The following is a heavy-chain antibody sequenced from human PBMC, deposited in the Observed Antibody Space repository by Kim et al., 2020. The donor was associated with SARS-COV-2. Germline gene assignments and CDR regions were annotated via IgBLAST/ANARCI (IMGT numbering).Heavy chain of an antibody. CDR3: ARDLAFGGRGIDY. V-gene: IGHV4-31*03. CDR2: IYYSGST. D-gene: IGHD3-10*01. J-gene: IGHJ4*02. CDR1: GGSISSGGYY. Sequence: SETLSLTCTVSGGSISSGGYYWSWIRQHPGKGLEWIGYIYYSGSTYYNPSLKSRVTISVDTSKNQFSLKLSSVTAADTAVYYCARDLAFGGRGIDYWGQGTLVTVSS.